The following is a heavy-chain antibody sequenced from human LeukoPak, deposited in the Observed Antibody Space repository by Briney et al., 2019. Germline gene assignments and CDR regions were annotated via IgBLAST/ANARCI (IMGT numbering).Heavy chain of an antibody. CDR1: GFTFSTYV. CDR3: AKDRDYGDYPSAYYYYMDV. V-gene: IGHV3-30*02. Sequence: PGGSLRLSCVASGFTFSTYVIHWVRQAPGEGLEWVAYIRYDGANKWYTDSVKGRFTISRDNSKNTLYLQMNSLRIEDTAVYHCAKDRDYGDYPSAYYYYMDVWGKGTTVTVSS. CDR2: IRYDGANK. D-gene: IGHD4-17*01. J-gene: IGHJ6*03.